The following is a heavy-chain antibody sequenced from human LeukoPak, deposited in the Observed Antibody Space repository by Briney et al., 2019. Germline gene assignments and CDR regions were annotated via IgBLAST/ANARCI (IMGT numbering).Heavy chain of an antibody. Sequence: SETLSLTCTVSRGSIRDHYWSWIRQPPGKGLEWIGEINHSGSTNYNPSLKSRVTISVDTSKNQFSLKLSSVTAADTAVYYCARKRIAAAGRGWFDPWGQGTLVTVSS. D-gene: IGHD6-13*01. V-gene: IGHV4-34*01. J-gene: IGHJ5*02. CDR2: INHSGST. CDR1: RGSIRDHY. CDR3: ARKRIAAAGRGWFDP.